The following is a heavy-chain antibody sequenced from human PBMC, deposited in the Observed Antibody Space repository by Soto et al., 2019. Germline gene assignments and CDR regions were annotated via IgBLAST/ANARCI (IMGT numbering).Heavy chain of an antibody. J-gene: IGHJ4*02. CDR1: GFSFRKYA. V-gene: IGHV3-23*01. CDR2: ISGSGDST. Sequence: GGSLRLSCAASGFSFRKYAMSWVRQAPGKGLEWVSTISGSGDSTYYADSVKGRFTISRDFSKSTPYLQMNSLRAEDTAVYYCAKDWRYSSPSFLDYWGQGTLVTGSS. D-gene: IGHD6-6*01. CDR3: AKDWRYSSPSFLDY.